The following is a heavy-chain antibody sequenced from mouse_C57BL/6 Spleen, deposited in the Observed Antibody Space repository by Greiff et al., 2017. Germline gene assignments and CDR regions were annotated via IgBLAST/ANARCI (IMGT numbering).Heavy chain of an antibody. CDR3: ARSPYYYGSRDYDMDY. Sequence: QVQLQQPGAELVKPGASVKMSCKASGYTFTSYWITWVKQRPGQGLEWIGDIYPGSGSTNYNEKFKSKATLTVDTSSSTAYMQLSSLTSEDSAVYYCARSPYYYGSRDYDMDYWGQGTSVTVSS. D-gene: IGHD1-1*01. CDR2: IYPGSGST. CDR1: GYTFTSYW. V-gene: IGHV1-55*01. J-gene: IGHJ4*01.